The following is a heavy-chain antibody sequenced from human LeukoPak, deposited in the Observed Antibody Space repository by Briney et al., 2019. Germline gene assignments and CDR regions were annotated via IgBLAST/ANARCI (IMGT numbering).Heavy chain of an antibody. CDR3: ARASGYYDSSGYYALNYFDY. D-gene: IGHD3-22*01. CDR1: GGSISSFY. Sequence: SETLSLTCAVSGGSISSFYWSWIRQPPGKGLEWIAYMSYSGSTNYNPSLKSRVTISLDTSKNQFSLKLTSVTAADTAVYYCARASGYYDSSGYYALNYFDYWGQGALVTVSS. J-gene: IGHJ4*02. V-gene: IGHV4-59*01. CDR2: MSYSGST.